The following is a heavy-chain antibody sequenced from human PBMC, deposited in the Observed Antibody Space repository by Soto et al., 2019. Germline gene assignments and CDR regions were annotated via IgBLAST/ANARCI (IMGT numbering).Heavy chain of an antibody. D-gene: IGHD2-2*01. CDR1: GINFRSYA. CDR2: IWYDGRKI. J-gene: IGHJ6*02. CDR3: ARPQYCSSHSCNYGMDV. Sequence: QVQLVESGGGVVQPGMSLRLTCEASGINFRSYAMHWVRQAPGKGLEWVAVIWYDGRKIYYGESVRGRFTISRDISNNTLDLQMTSLRAEDTATYYCARPQYCSSHSCNYGMDVWGQGTSVTVSS. V-gene: IGHV3-33*01.